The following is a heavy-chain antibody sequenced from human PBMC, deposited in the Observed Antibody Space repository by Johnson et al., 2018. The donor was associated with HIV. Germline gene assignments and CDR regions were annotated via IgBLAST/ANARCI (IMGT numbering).Heavy chain of an antibody. V-gene: IGHV3-11*04. D-gene: IGHD1-14*01. CDR3: ATRDPTYRPGAFDL. CDR2: ISSSGSTI. CDR1: GFTFSDYY. J-gene: IGHJ3*01. Sequence: QVQLVESGGGLVKPGGSLRLSCAASGFTFSDYYMSWIRQAPGKGLEWVSYISSSGSTIYYADSVKGRFIISRDNAKTSLYLQMNSLRAEDTAVYYCATRDPTYRPGAFDLWGQGTMVTVSS.